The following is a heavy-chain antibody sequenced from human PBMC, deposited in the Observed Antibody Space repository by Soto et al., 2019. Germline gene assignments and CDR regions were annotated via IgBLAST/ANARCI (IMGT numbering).Heavy chain of an antibody. D-gene: IGHD3-3*01. V-gene: IGHV4-30-4*01. Sequence: SETLSLTCTVSGGSISSGDYSWSWVRQSPGKGLEWIGHIYNSGSTYYNPSLKSRVVISVDTSRNQFSLKLSSVTAADRAVYYRARGRNDFWSGYYSPNYYYYYMDVWGKGTTVTVSS. CDR2: IYNSGST. CDR1: GGSISSGDYS. J-gene: IGHJ6*03. CDR3: ARGRNDFWSGYYSPNYYYYYMDV.